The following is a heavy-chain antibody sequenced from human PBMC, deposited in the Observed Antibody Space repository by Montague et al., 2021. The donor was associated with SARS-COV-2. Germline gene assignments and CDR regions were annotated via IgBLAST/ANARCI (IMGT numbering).Heavy chain of an antibody. Sequence: SETLSLTCSVSGGSINNYYWGWVRQSPGKGLEWIGYIYYSGSVTTSYNPYLKSRVSISVDTSENQLSLKLTSVTAADTAVYYCARRGGGEVFARFMYWYFDVWGRGSLVTVSS. CDR2: IYYSGSVTT. J-gene: IGHJ2*01. D-gene: IGHD2-21*01. CDR1: GGSINNYY. V-gene: IGHV4-59*13. CDR3: ARRGGGEVFARFMYWYFDV.